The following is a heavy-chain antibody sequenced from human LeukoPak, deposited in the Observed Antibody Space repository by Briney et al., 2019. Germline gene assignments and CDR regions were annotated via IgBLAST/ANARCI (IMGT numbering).Heavy chain of an antibody. CDR1: GFTFSSYW. CDR3: AREAGTIAVSFDY. D-gene: IGHD2-15*01. CDR2: ISYDGSNK. J-gene: IGHJ4*02. V-gene: IGHV3-30*03. Sequence: GGSLRLSCAASGFTFSSYWLSWVRQAPGKGLEWVAVISYDGSNKYYADSVKGRFTISRDNSKNTLYLQMNSLRAEDTAVYYCAREAGTIAVSFDYWGQGTLVTVSS.